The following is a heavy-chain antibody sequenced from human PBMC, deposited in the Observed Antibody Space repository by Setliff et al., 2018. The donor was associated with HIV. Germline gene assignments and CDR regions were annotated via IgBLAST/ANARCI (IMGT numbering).Heavy chain of an antibody. CDR3: ARGKTWLRFLDY. Sequence: ASVKVSCKASGGTFSSYAISWVRQAPGQGLGWMGWISAYSGDTNYAQKFQGRLTVTTDTSTSTAYMELRSLKSDDTAVYYCARGKTWLRFLDYWGQGTLVTVSS. J-gene: IGHJ4*02. V-gene: IGHV1-18*01. CDR2: ISAYSGDT. CDR1: GGTFSSYA. D-gene: IGHD5-12*01.